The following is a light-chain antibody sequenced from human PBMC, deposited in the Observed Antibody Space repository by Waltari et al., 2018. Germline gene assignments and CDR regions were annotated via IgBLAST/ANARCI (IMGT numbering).Light chain of an antibody. CDR2: RND. J-gene: IGLJ3*02. Sequence: QSVLTQPPSASGTPGQRVTISCSGTYSNIGNNVVTWYQQLPGKAPKLLIYRNDQRPSGVPDRFSGPKSGSSASLAIGGLQSEDEADYYCAAWDDSLNGHWVFGGGTKVTVL. V-gene: IGLV1-44*01. CDR1: YSNIGNNV. CDR3: AAWDDSLNGHWV.